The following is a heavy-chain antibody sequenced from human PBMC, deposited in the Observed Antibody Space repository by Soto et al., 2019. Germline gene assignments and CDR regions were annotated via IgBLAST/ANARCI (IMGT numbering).Heavy chain of an antibody. Sequence: GGSLRLSCAASGFTFSSYSMNWVRQAPGKGLEWVSSISSSSTYIYYADSVKGRFTISRDNAKNSLYLQMNSLRAEDTAVYYCARLDYDILTGNYFWGQGTLVTCSS. CDR2: ISSSSTYI. J-gene: IGHJ4*02. V-gene: IGHV3-21*01. D-gene: IGHD3-9*01. CDR1: GFTFSSYS. CDR3: ARLDYDILTGNYF.